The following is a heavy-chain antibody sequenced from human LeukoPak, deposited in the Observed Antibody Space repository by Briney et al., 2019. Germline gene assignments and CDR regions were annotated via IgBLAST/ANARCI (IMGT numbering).Heavy chain of an antibody. CDR1: GFTFSSYS. CDR2: ISSSSSYI. J-gene: IGHJ5*02. Sequence: PGGSLRLSCAASGFTFSSYSMNWVRQAPGKGLEWVSSISSSSSYIYYADSVKGRFTISRDNAKNSLYLQMNSLRAEDTAVYYCARYSGSEAGFDPWGQGTLVTVSP. V-gene: IGHV3-21*01. CDR3: ARYSGSEAGFDP. D-gene: IGHD1-26*01.